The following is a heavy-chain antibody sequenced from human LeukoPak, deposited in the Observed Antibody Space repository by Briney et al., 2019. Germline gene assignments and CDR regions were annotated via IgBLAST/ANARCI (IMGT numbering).Heavy chain of an antibody. CDR2: ISAYNGNT. V-gene: IGHV1-18*01. J-gene: IGHJ3*02. D-gene: IGHD3-10*01. CDR3: ARESALWTTQADAFDI. Sequence: ASVKVSCKASGGTFSSYAISWVRQAPGQGLEWMGWISAYNGNTNYAQKLQGRVTMTTDTSTSTAYMELRSRRSDDTAVYYCARESALWTTQADAFDIWGQGTMVTVSS. CDR1: GGTFSSYA.